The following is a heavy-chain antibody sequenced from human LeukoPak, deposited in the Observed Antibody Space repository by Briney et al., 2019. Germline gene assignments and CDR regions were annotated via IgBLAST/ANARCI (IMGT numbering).Heavy chain of an antibody. D-gene: IGHD6-19*01. Sequence: GRSLRLSCAASGFTFSSYGMHWVRQAPGKGLEWVAVISYDGSNKYYADSVKGRFTISRDNSKNTLYLQMNSLRAEDTAVYYCAKDMRIRQWLISYWGQGTLVTVSS. J-gene: IGHJ4*02. CDR2: ISYDGSNK. CDR3: AKDMRIRQWLISY. CDR1: GFTFSSYG. V-gene: IGHV3-30*18.